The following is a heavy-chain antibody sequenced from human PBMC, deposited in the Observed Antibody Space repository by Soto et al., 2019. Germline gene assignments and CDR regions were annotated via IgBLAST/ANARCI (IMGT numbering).Heavy chain of an antibody. J-gene: IGHJ4*02. CDR1: GFTFSSYA. Sequence: QVQLVESGGGVVQPGRSLRLSCAASGFTFSSYAMHWVRQAPGKGLEWVAVISYDGSNKYYADSVKGRFTISRDNSKNTLYLQMNSLRAEDTAVYYCGGTAISGTTGYSDYWGQGTLVTVSS. CDR3: GGTAISGTTGYSDY. D-gene: IGHD1-20*01. V-gene: IGHV3-30*14. CDR2: ISYDGSNK.